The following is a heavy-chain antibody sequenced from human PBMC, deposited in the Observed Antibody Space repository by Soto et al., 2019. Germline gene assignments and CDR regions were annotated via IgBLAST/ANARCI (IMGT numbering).Heavy chain of an antibody. J-gene: IGHJ5*02. Sequence: SETLSLTCTVSGGSISTFYWSWIRQPPGKGLDWIGYISYSGSTSYNPSLKSRVTISVDTSKNQFSLKLTSVTAADTAVYYCARSRYCSGSTCYEDYNYFGPWGQGTLVTVSS. CDR1: GGSISTFY. CDR2: ISYSGST. V-gene: IGHV4-59*01. CDR3: ARSRYCSGSTCYEDYNYFGP. D-gene: IGHD2-2*01.